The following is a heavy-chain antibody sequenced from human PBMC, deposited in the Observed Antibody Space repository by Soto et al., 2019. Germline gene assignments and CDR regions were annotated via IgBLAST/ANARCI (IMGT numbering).Heavy chain of an antibody. J-gene: IGHJ6*02. D-gene: IGHD3-10*01. CDR3: ARGNYYGSGSYYRPYGMDV. CDR2: TYYRSKWYN. V-gene: IGHV6-1*01. CDR1: GDSVSINSAA. Sequence: SQTLSLTCAISGDSVSINSAAWNWIRQSPSRGLEWLGRTYYRSKWYNDYAVSVKSRITINPDTSKNQFSLQLNSVTPEDTAVYYCARGNYYGSGSYYRPYGMDVWGQGTTVTVSS.